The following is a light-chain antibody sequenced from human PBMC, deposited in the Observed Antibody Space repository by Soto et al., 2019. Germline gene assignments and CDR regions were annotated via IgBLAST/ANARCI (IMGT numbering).Light chain of an antibody. CDR1: IGHSSYA. V-gene: IGLV4-69*01. CDR2: LNSDGSH. J-gene: IGLJ2*01. CDR3: QTWDTGIRVV. Sequence: QSVLTQSPSASASLGASVTLTCTLNIGHSSYAIAWHQQQPEKGPRYLMKLNSDGSHSKGDGIPDRFSGSSSGAERYLTISSLQSEDEADYYFQTWDTGIRVVFGGGTKLTVL.